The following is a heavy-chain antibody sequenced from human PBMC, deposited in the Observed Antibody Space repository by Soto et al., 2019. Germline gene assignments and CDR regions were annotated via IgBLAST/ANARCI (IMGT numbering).Heavy chain of an antibody. J-gene: IGHJ5*02. CDR2: INSDGSST. D-gene: IGHD3-22*01. Sequence: PPGGALRLSCAASGFTFSSYWMHWVRQAPGKGLVWVSRINSDGSSTSYADSVKGRFTISRDNAKNTLYLQMNSLRAEDTAVYYCARVLYYYDSSGYSPWFDPWGQGTLVTVSS. CDR3: ARVLYYYDSSGYSPWFDP. V-gene: IGHV3-74*01. CDR1: GFTFSSYW.